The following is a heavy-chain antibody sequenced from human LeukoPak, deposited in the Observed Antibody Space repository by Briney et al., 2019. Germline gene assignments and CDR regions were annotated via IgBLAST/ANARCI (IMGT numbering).Heavy chain of an antibody. CDR2: IWYDGSNK. CDR1: GFTFSSYG. V-gene: IGHV3-33*01. CDR3: AVGSGLCWSGYTNSFDY. J-gene: IGHJ4*02. Sequence: GGSLRLSCAASGFTFSSYGMHWVRQAPGKGLEWVAVIWYDGSNKYYADSVKGRFTISRDNSKNTLYLQMNSLRAEDAAVYYCAVGSGLCWSGYTNSFDYWGQGTLVTVSS. D-gene: IGHD3-3*01.